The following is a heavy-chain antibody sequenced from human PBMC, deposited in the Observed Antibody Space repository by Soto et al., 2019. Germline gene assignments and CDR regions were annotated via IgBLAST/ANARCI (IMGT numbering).Heavy chain of an antibody. V-gene: IGHV4-34*01. CDR3: ARAGFGGYYGMDV. Sequence: SETLSLTCAVYGGSFSGYYWSWIRQPPGKGLEWIGEINHSGSTNYNPSLKSRVTISVDTSKNQFSLKLSSVTAADTAVYYCARAGFGGYYGMDVWGQGTTVTVSS. D-gene: IGHD2-15*01. CDR2: INHSGST. J-gene: IGHJ6*02. CDR1: GGSFSGYY.